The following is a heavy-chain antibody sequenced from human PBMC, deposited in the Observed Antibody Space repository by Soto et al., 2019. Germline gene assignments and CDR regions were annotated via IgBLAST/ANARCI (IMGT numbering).Heavy chain of an antibody. D-gene: IGHD2-2*01. CDR3: AKCRAGLQAAMPASGLDNWFDP. J-gene: IGHJ5*02. CDR2: ISGSGGST. V-gene: IGHV3-23*01. CDR1: GFTFSSYA. Sequence: GGSLRLSCAASGFTFSSYAMSWVRQAPGKGLEWVSAISGSGGSTYYADSVKGRFTISRDNSKNTLYLQMNSLRAEDTAVYYCAKCRAGLQAAMPASGLDNWFDPWGQGTLVTVSS.